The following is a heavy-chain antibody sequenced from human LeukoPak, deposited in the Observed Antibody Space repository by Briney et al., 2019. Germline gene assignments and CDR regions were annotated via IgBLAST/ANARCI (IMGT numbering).Heavy chain of an antibody. CDR2: IYPGDSDT. CDR3: ARPYCSGGSCYGGYFDY. Sequence: GESLKISCKGSGYSFTSYWIGWVRQIPGKGLEWMGIIYPGDSDTRYSPSFQGQVTISADKSISTAYLQWSSLKASDTAMYFCARPYCSGGSCYGGYFDYWGQGTLVTVSS. V-gene: IGHV5-51*01. J-gene: IGHJ4*02. D-gene: IGHD2-15*01. CDR1: GYSFTSYW.